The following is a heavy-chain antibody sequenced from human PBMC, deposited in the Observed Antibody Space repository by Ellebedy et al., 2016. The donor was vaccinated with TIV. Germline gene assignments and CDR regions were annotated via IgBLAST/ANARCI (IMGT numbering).Heavy chain of an antibody. V-gene: IGHV1-24*01. CDR3: ATEDYYDSSGYYY. Sequence: AASVQVSCKVSGYTLTELSMHWVRQAPRKGLEWMGGFDPEDGETIYAQKFQGRVTMTEDTSTDTAYMELSSVRSEDTAVYYCATEDYYDSSGYYYWGQGTLVTVSS. CDR1: GYTLTELS. D-gene: IGHD3-22*01. CDR2: FDPEDGET. J-gene: IGHJ4*02.